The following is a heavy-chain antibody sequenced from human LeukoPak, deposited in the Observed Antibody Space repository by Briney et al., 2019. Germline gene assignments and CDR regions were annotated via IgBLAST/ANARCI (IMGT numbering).Heavy chain of an antibody. V-gene: IGHV4-4*08. Sequence: SETLSLTCAVSGGSISTYYWSWIRQPPGQALEWIGYIYATGTTNYNPSLKSRVNNSIDTSKNQFSLKLTSVTAADTAIYYCARILNAFDIWGQGTMVTVSS. CDR2: IYATGTT. CDR1: GGSISTYY. J-gene: IGHJ3*02. CDR3: ARILNAFDI.